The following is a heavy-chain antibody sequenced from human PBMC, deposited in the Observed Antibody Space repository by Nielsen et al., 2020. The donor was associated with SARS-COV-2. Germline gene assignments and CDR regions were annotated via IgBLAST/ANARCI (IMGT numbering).Heavy chain of an antibody. CDR1: GNAFTSHP. D-gene: IGHD3-22*01. V-gene: IGHV1-3*01. Sequence: ASVKVCKASGNAFTSHPIHWVRQAPGQRPEWMGWINAGNGNTKYSEKFQGRVTITRDTSASTIYMDLSSLRSDDTAVYYCARLLDSRVYPTLDYWGQGTLVTVSS. CDR2: INAGNGNT. J-gene: IGHJ4*02. CDR3: ARLLDSRVYPTLDY.